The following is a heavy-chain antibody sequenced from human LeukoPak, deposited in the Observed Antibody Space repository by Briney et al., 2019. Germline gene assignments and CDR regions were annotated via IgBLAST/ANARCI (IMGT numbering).Heavy chain of an antibody. CDR1: GGSISSGDCY. D-gene: IGHD4-17*01. J-gene: IGHJ4*02. CDR2: IYYSGST. Sequence: PSETLSLTCTVSGGSISSGDCYWSLIRQPPGKGLEWIGYIYYSGSTYYNPSLKSRVTISVDTSKNQFSLKLSSVTAADTAVYYCARGLPGSTVVIDSSLYYFDYWGQGTLVTVSS. CDR3: ARGLPGSTVVIDSSLYYFDY. V-gene: IGHV4-30-4*01.